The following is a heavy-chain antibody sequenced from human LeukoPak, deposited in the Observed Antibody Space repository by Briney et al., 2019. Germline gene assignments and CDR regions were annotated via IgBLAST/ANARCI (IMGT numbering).Heavy chain of an antibody. Sequence: GASVKVSCKASGYTFTGYYMHWVRQAPGQGLEWMGWINPNSGGTNYAQKFQGRVTMTRDTSISTAYMELSRLRSDDTAVYYCAREDTPLYDFWSGGFDPWGQGTLVTVSS. D-gene: IGHD3-3*01. V-gene: IGHV1-2*02. J-gene: IGHJ5*02. CDR2: INPNSGGT. CDR1: GYTFTGYY. CDR3: AREDTPLYDFWSGGFDP.